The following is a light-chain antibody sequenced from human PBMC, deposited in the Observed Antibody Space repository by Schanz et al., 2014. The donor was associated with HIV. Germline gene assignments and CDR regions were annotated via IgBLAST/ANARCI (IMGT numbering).Light chain of an antibody. Sequence: QSALTQPASVSGSPGQSITISCTGTSSDIGTYNLVSWYQQHPGKAPKLMIFEASKRPSGVSNRFSGSRSGNTASLTISGLQAEDEAHYYCCSYTSSSTLFGTGTKLTVL. J-gene: IGLJ1*01. CDR1: SSDIGTYNL. CDR3: CSYTSSSTL. V-gene: IGLV2-14*02. CDR2: EAS.